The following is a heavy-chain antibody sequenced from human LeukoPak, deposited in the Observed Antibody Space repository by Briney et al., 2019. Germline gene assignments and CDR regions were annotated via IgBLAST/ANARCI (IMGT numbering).Heavy chain of an antibody. CDR1: GGTFSSYA. CDR3: ARGVRAAHDAFDI. D-gene: IGHD3-10*02. J-gene: IGHJ3*02. V-gene: IGHV1-69*04. Sequence: GASVKVSCKASGGTFSSYAISWVRQAPGQGLEWMGRIIPILGIADYAQKFQGRVTITADKSTSTAYMELSSLRSGDTAVYYCARGVRAAHDAFDIWGQGTMVTVSS. CDR2: IIPILGIA.